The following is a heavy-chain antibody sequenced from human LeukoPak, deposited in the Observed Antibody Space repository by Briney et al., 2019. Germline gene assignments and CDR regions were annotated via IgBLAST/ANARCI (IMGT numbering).Heavy chain of an antibody. CDR3: AKEGPGIAASFDY. CDR2: ISYDGSNK. Sequence: AGRSLRLSCAASGFTFSSYGMHWVRQAPGKGLEWVAVISYDGSNKYYADSVKGRFTISRDNSKSTLYLQMNSLRAEDTAVYYCAKEGPGIAASFDYWGQGTLVTVSS. CDR1: GFTFSSYG. J-gene: IGHJ4*02. V-gene: IGHV3-30*18. D-gene: IGHD6-13*01.